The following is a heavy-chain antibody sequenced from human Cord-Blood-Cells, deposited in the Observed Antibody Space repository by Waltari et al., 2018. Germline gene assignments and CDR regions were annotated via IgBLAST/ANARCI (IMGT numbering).Heavy chain of an antibody. CDR2: ICYSGST. D-gene: IGHD3-22*01. CDR1: GGSISSSSYY. J-gene: IGHJ4*02. V-gene: IGHV4-39*01. CDR3: ARHPPPYYDSSGYDY. Sequence: QLQLQESVPGLVNPSESLSPTCTVSGGSISSSSYYWGWFRDPPGKGLEWIGSICYSGSTCYHPSHKTRVTISVDTSKNQFSLKLSSVAAADTAVYYWARHPPPYYDSSGYDYWGQGTLVTVSS.